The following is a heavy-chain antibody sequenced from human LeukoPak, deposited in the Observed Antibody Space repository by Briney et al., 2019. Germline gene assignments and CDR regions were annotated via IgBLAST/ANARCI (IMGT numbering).Heavy chain of an antibody. J-gene: IGHJ4*02. Sequence: GGSLRLSCAASGFTFSSYWMSWVRQAPGKGLEWVANIKQDGSEKYYVDSVKGRFTISRDNAKNSLYLQMNSLRAEDTALYYCAKDKSASIAAAGAFDYWGQGTLVTVSS. CDR2: IKQDGSEK. CDR3: AKDKSASIAAAGAFDY. D-gene: IGHD6-13*01. CDR1: GFTFSSYW. V-gene: IGHV3-7*03.